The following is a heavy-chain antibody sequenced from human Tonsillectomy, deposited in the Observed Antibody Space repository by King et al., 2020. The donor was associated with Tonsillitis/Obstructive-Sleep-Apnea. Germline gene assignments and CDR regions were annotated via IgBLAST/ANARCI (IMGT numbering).Heavy chain of an antibody. Sequence: QLVQSGAEVKKPGSSVKVSCKASGGTFSSYAISWVRQAPGQGLEWMGWIIPIFGTANYAQKFQGRVTITADESTSTAYMELSSLRSEDTAVYYCARVQYCSSTSCYVYYYYMDVWGKGTTVTVSS. CDR2: IIPIFGTA. CDR3: ARVQYCSSTSCYVYYYYMDV. CDR1: GGTFSSYA. J-gene: IGHJ6*03. V-gene: IGHV1-69*12. D-gene: IGHD2-2*01.